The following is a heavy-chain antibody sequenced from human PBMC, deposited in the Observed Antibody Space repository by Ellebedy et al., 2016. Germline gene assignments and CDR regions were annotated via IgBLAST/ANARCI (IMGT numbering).Heavy chain of an antibody. Sequence: ASVKVSXXASGYTFTSYDINWVRQATGQGLEWMGWMNPNSGNTGYAQKFQGRVTMTRDTSISTVYMELSSLRSEDTAVYYCARQFDILTGYIDYWGKGTTVTVSS. CDR3: ARQFDILTGYIDY. V-gene: IGHV1-8*01. J-gene: IGHJ6*03. D-gene: IGHD3-9*01. CDR2: MNPNSGNT. CDR1: GYTFTSYD.